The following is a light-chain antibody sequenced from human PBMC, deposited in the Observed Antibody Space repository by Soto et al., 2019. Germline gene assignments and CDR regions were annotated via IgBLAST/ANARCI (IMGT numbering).Light chain of an antibody. CDR2: EVS. Sequence: QSALTQPASVSGSPGQSITISCTGTSSDVGAYDYVSWYQQNPGKAPKLIISEVSDRPSGVSNRFSGSKSGNTASLTISGLQAEEEADYFCSSYSTTNTLWVFGGGTKLTVL. CDR3: SSYSTTNTLWV. CDR1: SSDVGAYDY. J-gene: IGLJ3*02. V-gene: IGLV2-14*01.